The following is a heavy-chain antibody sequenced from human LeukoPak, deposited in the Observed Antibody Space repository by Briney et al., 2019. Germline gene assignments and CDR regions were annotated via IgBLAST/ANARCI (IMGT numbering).Heavy chain of an antibody. CDR2: ISSSSSYI. J-gene: IGHJ3*02. D-gene: IGHD3-9*01. V-gene: IGHV3-21*01. Sequence: PGGSLRLSCAASGFTFSSYSMNWVRQAPGKGLEWVSSISSSSSYIYYADSVKGRFTISRDNAKNSLYLQMNSLRAEDTAVYYCARDLLSVPGYFDWLSHGPDAFDIWGQGTMVTVSS. CDR3: ARDLLSVPGYFDWLSHGPDAFDI. CDR1: GFTFSSYS.